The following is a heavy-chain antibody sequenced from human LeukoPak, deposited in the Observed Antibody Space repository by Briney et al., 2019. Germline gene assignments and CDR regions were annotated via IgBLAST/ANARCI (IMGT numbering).Heavy chain of an antibody. CDR3: ARESGYGDAFDI. Sequence: PSETLSLTCTVSGGPISSYYWSWIRQPPGKGLEWIGYIYYSGSTNYNPSLKSRVTISVDTSKNQFSLKLSSVTAADTAVYYCARESGYGDAFDIWGQGTMVTVSS. D-gene: IGHD5-12*01. CDR2: IYYSGST. J-gene: IGHJ3*02. CDR1: GGPISSYY. V-gene: IGHV4-59*01.